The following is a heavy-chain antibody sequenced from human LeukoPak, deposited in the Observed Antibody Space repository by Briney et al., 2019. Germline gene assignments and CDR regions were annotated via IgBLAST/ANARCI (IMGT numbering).Heavy chain of an antibody. CDR1: GGSISSHY. CDR2: IYYSGST. Sequence: PSETLSLTCTVSGGSISSHYWSWIRQPPGKGLEWIGYIYYSGSTNYNPSLKSRVTISVDTSKNQSSLKLSSVTAADTAVYYCARVRSYSDYYYYYMDVWGKGTTVTVSS. V-gene: IGHV4-59*11. J-gene: IGHJ6*03. D-gene: IGHD1-26*01. CDR3: ARVRSYSDYYYYYMDV.